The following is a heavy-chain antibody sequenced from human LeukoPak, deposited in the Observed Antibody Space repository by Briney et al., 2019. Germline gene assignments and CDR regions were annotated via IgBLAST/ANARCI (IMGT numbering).Heavy chain of an antibody. D-gene: IGHD5-12*01. Sequence: GASVKVSCKASGGTFSSYAISWVRQAPGQGLEWMGGIIPIFGTANYAQKFQGRVTITTDESTSTAYMELSSLRSEDTAVYYCARGPPSVEGYHEDYWGQGTLVTVSS. J-gene: IGHJ4*02. CDR3: ARGPPSVEGYHEDY. CDR2: IIPIFGTA. V-gene: IGHV1-69*05. CDR1: GGTFSSYA.